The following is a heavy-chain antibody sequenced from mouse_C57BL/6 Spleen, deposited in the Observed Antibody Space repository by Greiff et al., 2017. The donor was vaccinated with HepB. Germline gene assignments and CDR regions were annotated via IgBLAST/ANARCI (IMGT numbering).Heavy chain of an antibody. Sequence: EVQLVESGGGLVQSGRSLRLSCATSGFTFSDFYMEWVRQAPGKGLEWIAASRNKANDYTTEYSASVKGRFIVSRDTSQSILYLQMNALRAEDTAIYYCARRVVSYWYFDVWGTGTTVTVSS. J-gene: IGHJ1*03. CDR2: SRNKANDYTT. CDR3: ARRVVSYWYFDV. D-gene: IGHD1-1*01. CDR1: GFTFSDFY. V-gene: IGHV7-1*01.